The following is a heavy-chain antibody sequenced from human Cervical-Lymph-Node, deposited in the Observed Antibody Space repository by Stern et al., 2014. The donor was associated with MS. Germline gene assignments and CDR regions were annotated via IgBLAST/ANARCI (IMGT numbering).Heavy chain of an antibody. J-gene: IGHJ6*02. D-gene: IGHD2-21*01. CDR2: ISWNSGEI. CDR1: GFIFDNYA. CDR3: AKIAATNSYYAMDV. Sequence: EVQLVESGGGLVQPGGSLRLSWAASGFIFDNYAMHWVRQAPGKGLEWVSGISWNSGEIDYADSVKGRFTIFRDNAKNSLYLEMKSLRPEDTAFYYCAKIAATNSYYAMDVWGQGTTVTVSS. V-gene: IGHV3-9*01.